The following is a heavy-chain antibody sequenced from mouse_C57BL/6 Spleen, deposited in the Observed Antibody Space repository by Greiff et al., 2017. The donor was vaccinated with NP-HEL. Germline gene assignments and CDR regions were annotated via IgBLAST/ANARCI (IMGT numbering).Heavy chain of an antibody. Sequence: QVQLKESGPGLVQPSQSLSITCTVSGFSLTSYGVHWVRQSPGKGLEWLGVIWSGGSTDYNAAFISRLSISKDNSKSQVFFKMNSLQADDTAIYYCATLRPWFAYWGQGTLVTVSA. J-gene: IGHJ3*01. CDR1: GFSLTSYG. CDR2: IWSGGST. D-gene: IGHD1-2*01. V-gene: IGHV2-2*01. CDR3: ATLRPWFAY.